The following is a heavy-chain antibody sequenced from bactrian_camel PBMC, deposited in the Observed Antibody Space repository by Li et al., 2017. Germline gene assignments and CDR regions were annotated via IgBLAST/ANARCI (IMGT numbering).Heavy chain of an antibody. J-gene: IGHJ4*01. CDR3: AADIISESACTVAVGRLGRFPH. V-gene: IGHV3-3*01. D-gene: IGHD6*01. CDR1: GYSSGT. Sequence: VQLVESGGGSVQAGGSLILMCVASGYSSGTMGWFRQAPGKERQGVATISPDGVDTYYDGSVKGRFTISYDNVKNLFYLQMNSLKPEDTAMYYCAADIISESACTVAVGRLGRFPHWGQGTQVTVS. CDR2: ISPDGVDT.